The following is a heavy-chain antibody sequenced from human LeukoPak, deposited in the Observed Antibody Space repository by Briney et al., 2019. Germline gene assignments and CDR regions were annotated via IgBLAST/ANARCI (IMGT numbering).Heavy chain of an antibody. CDR2: VNPNSGGT. V-gene: IGHV1-2*02. CDR3: ARDREYRSSSYPLDY. D-gene: IGHD6-6*01. Sequence: ASVKVSCKASGYTFTGYYTHWVRQAPGQGLEWMGWVNPNSGGTNFAQKFQGRVTMTRDTSISTAYMELSRLRSDDTAVYFCARDREYRSSSYPLDYWGQGTLVTVSS. J-gene: IGHJ4*02. CDR1: GYTFTGYY.